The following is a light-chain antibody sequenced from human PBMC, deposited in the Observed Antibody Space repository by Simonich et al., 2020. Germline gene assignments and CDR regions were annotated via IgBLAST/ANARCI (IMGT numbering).Light chain of an antibody. Sequence: DIVMTQSPDSLAVSLGESATLNCKSSQSVLYSSNNKNYLAWYQQKPGQPPKLLIYCASTRESGVPDRFSGSGSGTDFTLTISSLQAEDVAVYYCQQYYSTPYTFGQGTKLEIK. CDR2: CAS. CDR3: QQYYSTPYT. J-gene: IGKJ2*01. CDR1: QSVLYSSNNKNY. V-gene: IGKV4-1*01.